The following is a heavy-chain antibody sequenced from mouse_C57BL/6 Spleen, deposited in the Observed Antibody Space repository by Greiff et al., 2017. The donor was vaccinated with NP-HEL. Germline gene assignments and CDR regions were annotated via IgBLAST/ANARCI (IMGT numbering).Heavy chain of an antibody. CDR1: GFTFSNYW. Sequence: EVKVVESGGGLVQPGGSMKLSCVASGFTFSNYWMNWVRQSPEKGLEWVAQIRLKSDNYATHYAESVKGRFTISRDDSKSSVYLQMNNLRAEDTGIYYCTEDGSWFAYWGQGTLVTVSA. CDR2: IRLKSDNYAT. V-gene: IGHV6-3*01. D-gene: IGHD2-3*01. J-gene: IGHJ3*01. CDR3: TEDGSWFAY.